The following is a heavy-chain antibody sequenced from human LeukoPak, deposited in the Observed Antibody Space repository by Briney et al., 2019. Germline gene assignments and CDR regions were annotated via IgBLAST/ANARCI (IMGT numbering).Heavy chain of an antibody. D-gene: IGHD4-23*01. CDR3: ARHMTTVVNYGMDV. Sequence: SETLSLTCTVSGGSISSYYWSWIRQPPGKGLEWIGYIYYSGSTNYNPSLKSRVTMSVDTSKNQFSLKLSSVTAADTAVYYCARHMTTVVNYGMDVWGQGTTVTVSS. CDR1: GGSISSYY. CDR2: IYYSGST. J-gene: IGHJ6*02. V-gene: IGHV4-59*08.